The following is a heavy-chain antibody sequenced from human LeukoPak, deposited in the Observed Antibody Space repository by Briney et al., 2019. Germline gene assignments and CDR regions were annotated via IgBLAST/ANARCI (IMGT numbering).Heavy chain of an antibody. CDR3: ARDDEITFGTVN. D-gene: IGHD3-16*01. Sequence: GGSLRPSCAASGFTFSNYWMTWVRQAPGKGLEWVANIKEDGSEKYYVDSVKGRFTISRDNAKKSLYLEMNSLRAEDTAVYYCARDDEITFGTVNWGQGTLVTVSS. CDR1: GFTFSNYW. J-gene: IGHJ4*02. V-gene: IGHV3-7*01. CDR2: IKEDGSEK.